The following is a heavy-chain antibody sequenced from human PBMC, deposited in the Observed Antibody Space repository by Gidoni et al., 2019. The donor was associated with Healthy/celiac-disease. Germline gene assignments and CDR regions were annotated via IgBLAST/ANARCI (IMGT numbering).Heavy chain of an antibody. CDR1: GGSIRSGGYY. V-gene: IGHV4-31*03. D-gene: IGHD6-19*01. CDR2: IYYSGST. CDR3: ARDRSDSSGWPGGFDY. J-gene: IGHJ4*02. Sequence: QVQLQESGPGLVKPSQTLSLTCTVPGGSIRSGGYYWSWIRQHPGKGLEWIGYIYYSGSTYYNPSLKSRVTISVDTSKNQFSLKLSSVTAADTAVYYCARDRSDSSGWPGGFDYWGQGTLVTVSS.